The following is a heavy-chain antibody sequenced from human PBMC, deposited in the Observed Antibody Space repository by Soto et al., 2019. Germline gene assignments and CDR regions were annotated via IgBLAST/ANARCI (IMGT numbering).Heavy chain of an antibody. D-gene: IGHD2-15*01. Sequence: ASVKVSCKVSGYTLTELSMHWVRQAPGKGLEWMGGFDPEDGETIYAQKFQGRVTMTEDTSTDTAYMELSSLRSEDTAVYYCAHGLYCSGGSCANDYWGQGTLVTVSS. CDR2: FDPEDGET. CDR3: AHGLYCSGGSCANDY. CDR1: GYTLTELS. V-gene: IGHV1-24*01. J-gene: IGHJ4*02.